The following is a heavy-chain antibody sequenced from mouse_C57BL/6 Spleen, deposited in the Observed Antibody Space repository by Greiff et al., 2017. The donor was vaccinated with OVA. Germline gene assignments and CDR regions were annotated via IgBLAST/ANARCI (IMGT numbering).Heavy chain of an antibody. CDR2: IRLKSDNYAT. Sequence: EVKVEESGGGLVQPGGSMKLSCVASGFTFSNYWMNWVRQSPEKGLEWVAQIRLKSDNYATHYAESVKGRFTISRDDSKSSVYLQMNNLRAEDTGIYYCTGGINWDFFAYWGQGTLVTVSA. V-gene: IGHV6-3*01. CDR3: TGGINWDFFAY. J-gene: IGHJ3*01. D-gene: IGHD4-1*01. CDR1: GFTFSNYW.